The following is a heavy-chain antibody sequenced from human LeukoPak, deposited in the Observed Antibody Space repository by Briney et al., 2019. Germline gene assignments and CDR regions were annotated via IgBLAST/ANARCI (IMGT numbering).Heavy chain of an antibody. CDR1: GDSVRNDDYY. CDR2: IYSSGNT. J-gene: IGHJ4*02. Sequence: PSETLSLTCTVSGDSVRNDDYYWNWLRQPPGKGLEWIGYIYSSGNTNDDPSLRSRVTISLDTSKNQFSLKVSSVTTADTAMYYCARVIRNNFDYWGQGTLVTVSS. D-gene: IGHD1-14*01. V-gene: IGHV4-61*08. CDR3: ARVIRNNFDY.